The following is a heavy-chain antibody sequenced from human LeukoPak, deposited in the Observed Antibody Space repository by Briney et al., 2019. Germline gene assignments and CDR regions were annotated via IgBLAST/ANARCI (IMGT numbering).Heavy chain of an antibody. D-gene: IGHD1-26*01. CDR3: ARLGGVGPEWALPEDF. Sequence: GGSLRLSCAASGVSVISTYMSWVRQAPGKGLEWVSVVYSGGFTYYADSVKGRFIISRDSSQNTMYLQMNTLRAEDTGVYYCARLGGVGPEWALPEDFWGQGTPVTVSS. CDR2: VYSGGFT. V-gene: IGHV3-66*04. CDR1: GVSVISTY. J-gene: IGHJ4*02.